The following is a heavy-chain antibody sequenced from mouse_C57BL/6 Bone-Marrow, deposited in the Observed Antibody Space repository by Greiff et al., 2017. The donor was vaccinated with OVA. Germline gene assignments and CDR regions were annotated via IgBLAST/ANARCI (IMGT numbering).Heavy chain of an antibody. J-gene: IGHJ2*01. D-gene: IGHD2-1*01. V-gene: IGHV14-4*01. CDR3: TSYGNFDY. CDR1: GFTIKDDY. CDR2: IDPENGDT. Sequence: EVQLQESGAELVRPGASVKLSCTASGFTIKDDYMHWVKQRPEQGLEWIGWIDPENGDTEYASKFQGKATITADTSSNTAYLQLSSLTSEDTAVYCCTSYGNFDYWGQGTTLTVSS.